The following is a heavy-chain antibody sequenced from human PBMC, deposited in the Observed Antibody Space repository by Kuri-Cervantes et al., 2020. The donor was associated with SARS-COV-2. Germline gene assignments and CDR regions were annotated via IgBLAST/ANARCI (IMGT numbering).Heavy chain of an antibody. CDR1: GYTFANYG. CDR2: IIPIFGTA. CDR3: ARWVGLEPTGFDY. V-gene: IGHV1-69*13. J-gene: IGHJ4*02. Sequence: SVKVSCKASGYTFANYGLSWVRQAPGQGLEWMGGIIPIFGTANYAQKFQGRVTITADESTSTAYMELSSLRSEDTAVYYCARWVGLEPTGFDYWGQGTLVTVSS. D-gene: IGHD1-1*01.